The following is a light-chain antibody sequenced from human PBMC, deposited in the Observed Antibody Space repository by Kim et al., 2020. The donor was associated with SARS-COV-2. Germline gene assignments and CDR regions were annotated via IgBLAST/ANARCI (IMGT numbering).Light chain of an antibody. CDR1: RSNIGINN. V-gene: IGLV1-47*01. CDR2: KND. CDR3: AAWDESLSGRL. Sequence: QSVLTQPPSESGTPGQGVTISCSGSRSNIGINNVYWYQQLPGTAPKLLIYKNDQRPSGVPDRFSGSKSGTSASLAISGLRSDDEAYYYCAAWDESLSGRLSGGGTQLIVL. J-gene: IGLJ3*02.